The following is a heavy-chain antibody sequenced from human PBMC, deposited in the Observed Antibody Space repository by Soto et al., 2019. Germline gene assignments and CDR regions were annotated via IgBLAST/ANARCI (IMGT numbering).Heavy chain of an antibody. CDR3: ASLRYDFWSGYSRTQSGYYMDV. V-gene: IGHV4-39*01. Sequence: SETLSLTCTVSGGSISSSSYYWGWIRQPPGKGLEWIGSIYYSGSTYYNPSLKSRVTISVDTSKNQFSLKLSSVTAADTAVYYCASLRYDFWSGYSRTQSGYYMDVWGKGTTVTVSS. CDR2: IYYSGST. D-gene: IGHD3-3*01. J-gene: IGHJ6*03. CDR1: GGSISSSSYY.